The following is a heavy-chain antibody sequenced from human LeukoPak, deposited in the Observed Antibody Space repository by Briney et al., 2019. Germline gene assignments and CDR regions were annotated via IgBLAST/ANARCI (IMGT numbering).Heavy chain of an antibody. CDR3: ARVLRYCSGGNCYSGGLGYMDV. D-gene: IGHD2-15*01. J-gene: IGHJ6*03. CDR2: ISSSSSYI. CDR1: GFTISNYG. V-gene: IGHV3-21*04. Sequence: GGSLRLSCAASGFTISNYGMNWVRQAPGKGLEWVSSISSSSSYIYYADSVKGRFTISRDNAKNSLYLQMNSLRAEDTAVYYCARVLRYCSGGNCYSGGLGYMDVWGKGTTVTISS.